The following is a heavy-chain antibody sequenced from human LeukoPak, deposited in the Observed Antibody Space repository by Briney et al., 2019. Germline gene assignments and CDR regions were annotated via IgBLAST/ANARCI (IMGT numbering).Heavy chain of an antibody. CDR1: GGTFSSYA. J-gene: IGHJ4*02. CDR3: AHRGSGWYSDY. Sequence: ASVKVSCKASGGTFSSYAISWVRQAPGQGLEWMGGIIPIFGTANYARKFQGRVTITADESTSTAYMELSSLRSEDTAVYYCAHRGSGWYSDYWGQGTLVTVSS. CDR2: IIPIFGTA. V-gene: IGHV1-69*13. D-gene: IGHD6-19*01.